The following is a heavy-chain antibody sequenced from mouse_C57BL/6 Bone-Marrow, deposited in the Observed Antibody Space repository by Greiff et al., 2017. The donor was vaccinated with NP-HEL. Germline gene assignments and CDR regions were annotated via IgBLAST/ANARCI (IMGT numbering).Heavy chain of an antibody. J-gene: IGHJ3*01. Sequence: EVQLVESGGGLVQPGGSLKLSCAASGFTFSDYYMYWVRQTPEKRLEWVAYISNGGGSTYYPDTVKGRFTISRDNAKNTLYLQMSHLKSEDTAMYYCARGDGNTFAYWGQGTLVTVSA. CDR3: ARGDGNTFAY. CDR2: ISNGGGST. D-gene: IGHD2-1*01. V-gene: IGHV5-12*01. CDR1: GFTFSDYY.